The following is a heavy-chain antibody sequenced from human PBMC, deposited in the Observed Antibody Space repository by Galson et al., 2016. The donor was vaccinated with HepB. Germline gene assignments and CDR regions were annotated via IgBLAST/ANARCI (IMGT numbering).Heavy chain of an antibody. CDR3: AKRSIAAAGPHYYYMDV. Sequence: SLRLSCAASGFTFDDYAMHWVRQAPGKGLEWVAVISYDGSNKYYADSVKGRFTISRDNSKNTLYLQMNSLRAEDTAVYYCAKRSIAAAGPHYYYMDVWGKGTTVTVSS. CDR2: ISYDGSNK. CDR1: GFTFDDYA. J-gene: IGHJ6*03. V-gene: IGHV3-30*18. D-gene: IGHD6-13*01.